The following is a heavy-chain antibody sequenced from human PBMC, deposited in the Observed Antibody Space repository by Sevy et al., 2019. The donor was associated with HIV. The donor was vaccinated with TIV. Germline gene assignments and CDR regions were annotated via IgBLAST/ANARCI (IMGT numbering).Heavy chain of an antibody. Sequence: GGSLRLSCTASGFPFSSYDMNWVRQAPGQGLEWISYISSSSNFVYQADSVKGRFTISRDNAKNSLFLQMNSLTVEDTAVYYCAGDRGVPRTRGSYQYGMDVWGQGTTVTVSS. V-gene: IGHV3-21*06. CDR2: ISSSSNFV. D-gene: IGHD3-16*01. CDR3: AGDRGVPRTRGSYQYGMDV. J-gene: IGHJ6*02. CDR1: GFPFSSYD.